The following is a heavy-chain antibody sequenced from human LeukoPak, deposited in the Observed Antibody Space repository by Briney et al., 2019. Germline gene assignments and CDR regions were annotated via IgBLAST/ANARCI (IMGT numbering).Heavy chain of an antibody. D-gene: IGHD1-14*01. CDR3: AGVDGGTRFDP. CDR1: GFTFSTYW. V-gene: IGHV3-74*01. CDR2: INSDGSAT. Sequence: GGSLRLSCAASGFTFSTYWMHWVRQAPGKGLVWVSRINSDGSATSYADSVKGRFTISRDNAKNTLYLQMNSLRAEDTAVYYCAGVDGGTRFDPWGQGTLVTVSS. J-gene: IGHJ5*02.